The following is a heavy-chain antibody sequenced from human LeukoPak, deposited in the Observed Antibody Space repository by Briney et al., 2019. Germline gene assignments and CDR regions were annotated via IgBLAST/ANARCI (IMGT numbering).Heavy chain of an antibody. Sequence: PSETLSLTCAVYGGSFSGYYWSWIRQPPGKGLEWIGEINHSGSTNYNPSLKSRVTISVDTSKNQFSLKLSSVTAADTAVYYCARGLPGYAYYMDVWGKGTTVTVSS. D-gene: IGHD2-8*01. J-gene: IGHJ6*03. CDR2: INHSGST. CDR3: ARGLPGYAYYMDV. CDR1: GGSFSGYY. V-gene: IGHV4-34*01.